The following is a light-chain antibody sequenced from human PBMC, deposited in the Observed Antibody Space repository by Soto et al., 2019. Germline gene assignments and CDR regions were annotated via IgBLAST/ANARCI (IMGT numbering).Light chain of an antibody. V-gene: IGLV2-14*01. CDR1: SSDVGGYDY. Sequence: QSVLTQPASVSGSPGQSITISCTGTSSDVGGYDYVSWYQQHPGKAPNFVIYEVTNRPSGVSHRFSGSKSGNTASLTISGLQAEDEADYYCSSYTTTSTYVFGTGTKVT. J-gene: IGLJ1*01. CDR2: EVT. CDR3: SSYTTTSTYV.